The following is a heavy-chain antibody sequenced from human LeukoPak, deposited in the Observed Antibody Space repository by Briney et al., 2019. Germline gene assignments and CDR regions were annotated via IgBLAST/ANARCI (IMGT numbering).Heavy chain of an antibody. Sequence: GASVKVSCKASGYTFTSYDINWVRQATGQGLEWMGWMNPNSGNTGYAQKFQGRVTMTRNTSISTAYMELSSLRSEDTAVYYCARSEGSSSGYYYRYYYYYYGMDVWGQGTTVTVSS. CDR3: ARSEGSSSGYYYRYYYYYYGMDV. V-gene: IGHV1-8*01. CDR1: GYTFTSYD. J-gene: IGHJ6*02. D-gene: IGHD3-22*01. CDR2: MNPNSGNT.